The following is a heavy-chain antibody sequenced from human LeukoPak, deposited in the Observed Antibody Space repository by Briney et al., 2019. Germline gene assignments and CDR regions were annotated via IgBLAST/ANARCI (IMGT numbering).Heavy chain of an antibody. CDR1: GYTFTSYG. CDR3: AREVGRGFDY. V-gene: IGHV1-18*01. J-gene: IGHJ4*02. CDR2: ISGYNGNT. Sequence: ASVKVSCKASGYTFTSYGISWVRQAPGQGLEWMGWISGYNGNTNYAQNLQGRDTMTTDTSTSTVYMELRSLRSDDTAVYYCAREVGRGFDYWGQGTLVTVSS. D-gene: IGHD1-26*01.